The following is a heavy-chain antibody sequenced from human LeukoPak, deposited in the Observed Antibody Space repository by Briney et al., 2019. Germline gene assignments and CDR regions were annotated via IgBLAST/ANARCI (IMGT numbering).Heavy chain of an antibody. CDR1: GFTFDDYA. J-gene: IGHJ4*02. Sequence: GGSLRLSCAASGFTFDDYAMHWVRQAPGKGLEWVSGISWNSGSIGYADSVKGRFTISRDNAKNSLYLQMNSLRAEDTALYYCAKDLGDYYDSSGLYFDYWGQGTLVTVSS. CDR3: AKDLGDYYDSSGLYFDY. CDR2: ISWNSGSI. D-gene: IGHD3-22*01. V-gene: IGHV3-9*01.